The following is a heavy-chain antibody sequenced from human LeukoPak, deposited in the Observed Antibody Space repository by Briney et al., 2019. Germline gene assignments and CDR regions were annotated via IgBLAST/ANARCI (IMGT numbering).Heavy chain of an antibody. CDR3: ARINGWSGAQYYFDS. J-gene: IGHJ4*02. CDR2: INHSGSI. D-gene: IGHD6-19*01. V-gene: IGHV4-34*01. CDR1: GGSFSGYY. Sequence: SETLSLTCAVYGGSFSGYYWNWIRQPPGKGLEWIGEINHSGSINYNPSLKSRVTISIDTSKKNFSLNLSSVTAADTAVYYCARINGWSGAQYYFDSWGQGTLVTVSS.